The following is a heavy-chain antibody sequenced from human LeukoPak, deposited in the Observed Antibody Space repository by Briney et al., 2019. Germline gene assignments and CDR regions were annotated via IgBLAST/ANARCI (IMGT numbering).Heavy chain of an antibody. D-gene: IGHD3-10*01. J-gene: IGHJ4*02. Sequence: ASVKVSCKASGYTFKGYYIHWVRQAPGQGPECMGWINPNSGTTKYAQRFQGRVTLTRDTSINTAYMELNSVISDDTAVYYCARDRGLTYVLDYWGQGTRVTVSS. CDR3: ARDRGLTYVLDY. CDR1: GYTFKGYY. V-gene: IGHV1-2*02. CDR2: INPNSGTT.